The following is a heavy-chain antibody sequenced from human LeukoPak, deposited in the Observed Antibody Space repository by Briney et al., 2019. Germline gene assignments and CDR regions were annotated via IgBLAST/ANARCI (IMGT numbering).Heavy chain of an antibody. CDR1: GYTFTGYY. CDR2: INPKSGDT. D-gene: IGHD1-1*01. J-gene: IGHJ3*02. Sequence: RWASVKVSCKASGYTFTGYYMHWVRQAPGQRLEWMGWINPKSGDTKYAQKFQGRVTMTRDTSISTAYMELTSLRSDDTAVYYCASHLLSLQQVVLGDASDIWGPGTMVTVSS. CDR3: ASHLLSLQQVVLGDASDI. V-gene: IGHV1-2*02.